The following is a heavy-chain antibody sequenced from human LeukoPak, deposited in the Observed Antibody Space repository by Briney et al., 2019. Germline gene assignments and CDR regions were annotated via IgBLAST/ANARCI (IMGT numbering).Heavy chain of an antibody. CDR2: IIPIFGTA. Sequence: ASVKVSCKASGGTFSSYAISWVRQAPGQGLEWMGGIIPIFGTANYAQKFQGRVTITTDESTSTAYMELSSLRAEDTAVYYCARDMRSARGVSDVWGKGTTVTVSS. J-gene: IGHJ6*04. CDR1: GGTFSSYA. CDR3: ARDMRSARGVSDV. D-gene: IGHD6-6*01. V-gene: IGHV1-69*05.